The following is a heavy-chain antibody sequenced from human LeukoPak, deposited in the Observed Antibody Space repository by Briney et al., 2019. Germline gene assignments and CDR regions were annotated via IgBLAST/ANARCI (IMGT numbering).Heavy chain of an antibody. D-gene: IGHD6-13*01. CDR1: GYTFTGYY. CDR2: INPNSGGT. Sequence: GASVKVSCKASGYTFTGYYMHWVRQAPGQGLEWMGWINPNSGGTNYAQKFQGRVTMTRDTSISTAYMELSRPRSDDTAVYYCARVGAAAGPWAFDIWGQGTMVTVSS. CDR3: ARVGAAAGPWAFDI. J-gene: IGHJ3*02. V-gene: IGHV1-2*02.